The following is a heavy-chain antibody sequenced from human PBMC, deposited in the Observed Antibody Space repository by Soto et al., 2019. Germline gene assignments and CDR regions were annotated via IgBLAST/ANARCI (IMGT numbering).Heavy chain of an antibody. J-gene: IGHJ4*02. V-gene: IGHV4-30-2*01. Sequence: SETLSPPCAVSCCSISSGGYSWSWIRQPPGKGLEWIGYIYHSGSTYYNPSLKSRVTISVDRSKNQFSLKLSSVTAADTAVYYCATAPGPYWGQGTLVTVSS. CDR3: ATAPGPY. CDR1: CCSISSGGYS. CDR2: IYHSGST.